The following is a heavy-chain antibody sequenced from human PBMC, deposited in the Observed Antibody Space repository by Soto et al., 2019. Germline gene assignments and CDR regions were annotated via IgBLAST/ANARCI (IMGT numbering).Heavy chain of an antibody. D-gene: IGHD2-15*01. CDR3: ASLVVKVLYYYGMDV. CDR2: INHSGST. J-gene: IGHJ6*02. Sequence: SETLSLTCAVYGGSFSGYYWSWIRQPPGKGLEWIGEINHSGSTNYNPSPKSRVTISVDTSKNQFSLKLSSVTAADTAVYYCASLVVKVLYYYGMDVWGQGTTVTVSS. CDR1: GGSFSGYY. V-gene: IGHV4-34*01.